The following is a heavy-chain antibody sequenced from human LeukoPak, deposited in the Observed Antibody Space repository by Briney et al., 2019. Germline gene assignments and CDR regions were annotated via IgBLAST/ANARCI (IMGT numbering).Heavy chain of an antibody. CDR1: GYIFTGYY. D-gene: IGHD4-17*01. V-gene: IGHV1-18*04. CDR2: ISAYNGNT. Sequence: ASVKASCKASGYIFTGYYIHWVRQAPGQGLEWMGWISAYNGNTNYAQKLQGRVTMTTDTSTSTAYMELRSLRSDDTAVYYCAREGGDYGDYCFDYWGQGTLVTVSS. J-gene: IGHJ4*02. CDR3: AREGGDYGDYCFDY.